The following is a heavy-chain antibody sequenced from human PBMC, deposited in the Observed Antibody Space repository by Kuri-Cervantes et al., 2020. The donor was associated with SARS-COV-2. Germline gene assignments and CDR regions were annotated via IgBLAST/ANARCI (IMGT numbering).Heavy chain of an antibody. CDR3: ARLGGGILTGYWKYYYGMDV. J-gene: IGHJ6*02. D-gene: IGHD3-9*01. V-gene: IGHV5-10-1*01. CDR2: IDPSDSYT. CDR1: GYSFTSYW. Sequence: GESLKISCKGSGYSFTSYWISWVRQMPEKGLEWMGRIDPSDSYTNYSPSFQGHVTISADKSISTAYLQWSSLKASDTAMYYCARLGGGILTGYWKYYYGMDVWGQGTTVTVSS.